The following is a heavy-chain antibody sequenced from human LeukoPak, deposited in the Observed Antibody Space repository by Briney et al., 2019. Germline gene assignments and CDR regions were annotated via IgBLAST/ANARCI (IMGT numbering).Heavy chain of an antibody. CDR2: IKQDGSEK. CDR3: ARHDPPFRWYYYGSGSSSNWFDP. V-gene: IGHV3-7*01. Sequence: GGSLRLSCAASGFTFSSYWMSWVRQAPGKGLEWVANIKQDGSEKYYVDSVKGRFTISRDNAKNSLYLQMNSLRAEDTAVYYCARHDPPFRWYYYGSGSSSNWFDPWGQGTLVTVSS. D-gene: IGHD3-10*01. J-gene: IGHJ5*02. CDR1: GFTFSSYW.